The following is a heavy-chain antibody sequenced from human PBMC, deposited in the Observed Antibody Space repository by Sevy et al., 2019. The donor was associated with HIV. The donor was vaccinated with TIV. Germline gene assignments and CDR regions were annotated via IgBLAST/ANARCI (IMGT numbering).Heavy chain of an antibody. CDR2: ISSSSSYI. CDR3: ARGKHPLRDFDWLPVYYFDY. Sequence: GGSLRLSCAASGFTFSSYSMNWVRQAPGKGLEWVSSISSSSSYIYYADSVKGRFTISRDNAKNSLYLQMNSLRAEDTAVYYCARGKHPLRDFDWLPVYYFDYWGQGTLVTVSS. J-gene: IGHJ4*02. D-gene: IGHD3-9*01. V-gene: IGHV3-21*01. CDR1: GFTFSSYS.